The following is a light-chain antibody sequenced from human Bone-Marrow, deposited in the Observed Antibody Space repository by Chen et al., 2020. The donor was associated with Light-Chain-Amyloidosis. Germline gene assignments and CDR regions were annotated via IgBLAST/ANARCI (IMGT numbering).Light chain of an antibody. CDR3: SSYTITNTLV. V-gene: IGLV2-14*01. CDR2: EVT. J-gene: IGLJ1*01. CDR1: SSDVGGDNH. Sequence: QSALTHPAFVPVSPVQSVTFSCTGTSSDVGGDNHFSWYQQHPDKATKLMIYEVTNRPSWVPDRFSGSKSDNTASLTISGLQTEDEADYFCSSYTITNTLVFGSGTRVTVL.